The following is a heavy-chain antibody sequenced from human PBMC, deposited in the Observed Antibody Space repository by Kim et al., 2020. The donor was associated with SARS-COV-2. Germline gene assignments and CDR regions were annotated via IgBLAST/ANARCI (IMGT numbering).Heavy chain of an antibody. Sequence: GGSLRLSCAASGFTFTDYTMHWVRQAPGKGLEWLAIISYDGSYTYYADSVKGRFTISRDNSRSTLYLQVNSPRAEDTAVYYCVGVPTGAYRHFDYWGQGTLVSVSS. CDR2: ISYDGSYT. CDR3: VGVPTGAYRHFDY. V-gene: IGHV3-30*04. CDR1: GFTFTDYT. J-gene: IGHJ4*02. D-gene: IGHD7-27*01.